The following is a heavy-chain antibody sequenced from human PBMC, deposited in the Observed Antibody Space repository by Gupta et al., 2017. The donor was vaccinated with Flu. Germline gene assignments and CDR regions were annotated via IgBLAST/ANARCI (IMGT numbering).Heavy chain of an antibody. V-gene: IGHV4-39*01. CDR1: GGSIISPSYY. J-gene: IGHJ5*02. CDR2: IYYSGST. D-gene: IGHD2-2*01. Sequence: QLQLQESCPGLVKPSETLSLTCTVSGGSIISPSYYWGWIRQPPGKGLEWIGSIYYSGSTYYNPSLKSRVTISVDTSKNQFSLELNSVTAADTAVYYWARNINGVTGAIYWFDPWGQGTLVTVSS. CDR3: ARNINGVTGAIYWFDP.